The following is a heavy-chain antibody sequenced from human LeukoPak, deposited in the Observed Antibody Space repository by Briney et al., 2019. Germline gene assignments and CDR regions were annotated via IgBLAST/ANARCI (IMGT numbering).Heavy chain of an antibody. V-gene: IGHV4-34*01. CDR1: GGSFSGYY. CDR2: INHSGST. CDR3: ARDAKLGIRTYFDY. Sequence: SVTLSLTCAVYGGSFSGYYWSWIRQPPGKGLEWIGEINHSGSTNYNPSLKSRVTISVDTSKNQFSLKLSSVTAADTAVYYCARDAKLGIRTYFDYWGQGTLVTVSS. D-gene: IGHD7-27*01. J-gene: IGHJ4*02.